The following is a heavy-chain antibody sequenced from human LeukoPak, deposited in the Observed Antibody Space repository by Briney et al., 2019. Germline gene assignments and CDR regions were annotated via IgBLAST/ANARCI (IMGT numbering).Heavy chain of an antibody. Sequence: SETLSLTCVGCGGSFSEYYCSWIRQPPGKGLEWIGEIHPYGDLYYNSSLRSRLTISIDTSKTQFSLRLTSLTAADTAFYYCARGRDRSKAGEHWGQGTLVTVSS. CDR3: ARGRDRSKAGEH. V-gene: IGHV4-34*01. CDR1: GGSFSEYY. CDR2: IHPYGDL. D-gene: IGHD2-21*01. J-gene: IGHJ4*02.